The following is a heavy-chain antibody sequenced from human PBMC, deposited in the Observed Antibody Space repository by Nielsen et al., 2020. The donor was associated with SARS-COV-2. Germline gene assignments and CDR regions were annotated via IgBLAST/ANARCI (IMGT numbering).Heavy chain of an antibody. D-gene: IGHD6-13*01. Sequence: WIRQPPGKGLEWVSDISGSDGTTYYGDSVKGRITIPRDNSKNTVYAQMNSLRAEDTAVYYCAKGGGDSGAYSSSWYGIYYYYYMDVWGKGTTVTVSS. CDR2: ISGSDGTT. J-gene: IGHJ6*03. V-gene: IGHV3-23*01. CDR3: AKGGGDSGAYSSSWYGIYYYYYMDV.